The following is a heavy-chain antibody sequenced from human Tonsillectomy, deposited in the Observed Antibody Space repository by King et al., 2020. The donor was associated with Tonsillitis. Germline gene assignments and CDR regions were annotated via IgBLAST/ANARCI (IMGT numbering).Heavy chain of an antibody. CDR2: ISTAGTT. D-gene: IGHD7-27*01. CDR3: ARLTGGFDY. CDR1: GFNVSTNY. J-gene: IGHJ4*02. V-gene: IGHV3-53*01. Sequence: VQLVESGGVLIQPGGSLRVSCSASGFNVSTNYMTLVRQPPGKGLECVSSISTAGTTYNADSVRGRVTISRDHSKNTLYLQMNSLRADDTAVYHCARLTGGFDYWGQGTLVTVSA.